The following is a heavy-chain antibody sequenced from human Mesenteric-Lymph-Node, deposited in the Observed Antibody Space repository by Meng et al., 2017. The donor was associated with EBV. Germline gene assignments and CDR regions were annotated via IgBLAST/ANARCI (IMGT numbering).Heavy chain of an antibody. CDR2: IYSSGIT. Sequence: QVQLQESCPGLVKPSQTLSLTCTVSSGAMNNDASYWTWVRQSPEKGLEWIGYIYSSGITYYNPSLKSRVSISTDTSINQFSLKLTSVTAADTAVYYCASGLLHTPMPYWGQGILVTVSS. V-gene: IGHV4-30-4*01. D-gene: IGHD2/OR15-2a*01. J-gene: IGHJ4*02. CDR1: SGAMNNDASY. CDR3: ASGLLHTPMPY.